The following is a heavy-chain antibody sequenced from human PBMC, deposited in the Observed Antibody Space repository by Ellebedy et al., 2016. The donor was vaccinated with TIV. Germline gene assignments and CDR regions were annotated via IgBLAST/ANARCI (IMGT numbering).Heavy chain of an antibody. CDR2: IIPIFGTA. J-gene: IGHJ4*02. V-gene: IGHV1-69*13. D-gene: IGHD3-10*01. Sequence: SVKVSXXASGGTFSSYAISWVRQAPGQGLEWMGGIIPIFGTANYAQKFQGRVTITADESTSTAYMELSSLRSEDTAVYYCARVAMVRGGDNRPFDYWGQGTLVTVSS. CDR1: GGTFSSYA. CDR3: ARVAMVRGGDNRPFDY.